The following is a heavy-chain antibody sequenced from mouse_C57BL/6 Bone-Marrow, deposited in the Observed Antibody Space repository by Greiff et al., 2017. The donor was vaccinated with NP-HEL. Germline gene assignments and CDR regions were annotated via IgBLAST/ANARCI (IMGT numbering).Heavy chain of an antibody. V-gene: IGHV1-55*01. D-gene: IGHD1-1*02. Sequence: QVQLQQPGAELVKPGASVKMSCKASGYTFTSYWITWVKQRPGQGLEWIGDIYPGSGSTNYNEKFKSKATLTVGTSSSTAYMQLSSLTSEDSAVYYCARGSYPAWFAYWGQGTLVTVSA. CDR2: IYPGSGST. J-gene: IGHJ3*01. CDR1: GYTFTSYW. CDR3: ARGSYPAWFAY.